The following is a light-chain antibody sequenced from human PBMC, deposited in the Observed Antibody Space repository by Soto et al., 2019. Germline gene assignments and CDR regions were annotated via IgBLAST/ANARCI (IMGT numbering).Light chain of an antibody. CDR2: GAS. CDR1: QSVSSN. CDR3: QQYNNWPPIYT. Sequence: EIVMTQSPATLSVSPGERATLSCRASQSVSSNLAWYQHKPGQAPRLLIYGASTRATGTPARFSGSGSGTEFTLTISSLQSEDFAIYYCQQYNNWPPIYTFGQGTKLEIK. J-gene: IGKJ2*01. V-gene: IGKV3-15*01.